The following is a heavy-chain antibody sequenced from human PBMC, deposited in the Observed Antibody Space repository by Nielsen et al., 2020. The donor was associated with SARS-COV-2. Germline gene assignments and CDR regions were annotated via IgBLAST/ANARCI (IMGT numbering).Heavy chain of an antibody. Sequence: SLKISCAASGFTFDDYAIHWVRQVPGKGLEWVSGISWNSGNIGYADCVKGRFTISKDNAESSLYLQMNSLRAEDTAVYYCAKDNVGFGELFGWFDPWGQGTLVTVSS. J-gene: IGHJ5*02. CDR3: AKDNVGFGELFGWFDP. V-gene: IGHV3-9*01. D-gene: IGHD3-10*01. CDR1: GFTFDDYA. CDR2: ISWNSGNI.